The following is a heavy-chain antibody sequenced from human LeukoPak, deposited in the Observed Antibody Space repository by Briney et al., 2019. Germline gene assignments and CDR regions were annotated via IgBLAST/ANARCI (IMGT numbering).Heavy chain of an antibody. J-gene: IGHJ4*03. CDR1: GFTFSSYA. D-gene: IGHD2-15*01. CDR3: AKDHLGYCSGGSCYDFDY. Sequence: GGSLRLSCAASGFTFSSYAMSWVRQAPGKGLEWVSGISGSGDSTFSADSVKGRFTISRDNSKNTLFLQMNSLRAEDTAVYYCAKDHLGYCSGGSCYDFDYWGQGTTVTVSS. V-gene: IGHV3-23*01. CDR2: ISGSGDST.